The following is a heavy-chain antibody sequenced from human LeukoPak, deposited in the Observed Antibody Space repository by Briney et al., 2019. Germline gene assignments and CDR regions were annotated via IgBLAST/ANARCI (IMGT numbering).Heavy chain of an antibody. CDR2: INSDGSST. Sequence: PGGSLRLSCAASGFTFSSYWMHWVRQAPGKGLVWVSRINSDGSSTTYADSVKGRFTISRDNAKNTLYLQMNSLRAEDTAVYYCVHGGWYCSSSNCDLGYWGQGTLVTVSS. J-gene: IGHJ4*02. CDR3: VHGGWYCSSSNCDLGY. V-gene: IGHV3-74*01. D-gene: IGHD2-2*01. CDR1: GFTFSSYW.